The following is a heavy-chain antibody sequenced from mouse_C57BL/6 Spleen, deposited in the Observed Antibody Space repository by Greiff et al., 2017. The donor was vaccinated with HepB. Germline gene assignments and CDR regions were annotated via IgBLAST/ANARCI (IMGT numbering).Heavy chain of an antibody. J-gene: IGHJ1*03. CDR1: GYTFTSYW. V-gene: IGHV1-53*01. D-gene: IGHD1-1*01. CDR3: ARIDYYGSRNFDV. CDR2: INPSNGGT. Sequence: VQLQQPGTELVKPGASVKLSCKASGYTFTSYWMHWVKQRPGQGLEWIGNINPSNGGTNYNEKFKSKATLTVDKSSSTAYMQLSSLTSEDSAVYYCARIDYYGSRNFDVWGTGTTVTVSS.